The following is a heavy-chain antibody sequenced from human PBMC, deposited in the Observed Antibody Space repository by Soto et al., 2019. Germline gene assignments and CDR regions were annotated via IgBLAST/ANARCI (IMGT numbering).Heavy chain of an antibody. D-gene: IGHD2-2*01. CDR1: GYTFTSYG. CDR2: ISAYNGNT. CDR3: AREGGVLVLPAAMVSYYYYYYMDV. V-gene: IGHV1-18*01. J-gene: IGHJ6*03. Sequence: QVQLVQSGAEVKKPGGSVKVTCKASGYTFTSYGISWVRQAPGQGLEWMGWISAYNGNTNYAQKLQGRVTMTTDTSTSTAYMELRSLRSDDTAVYYCAREGGVLVLPAAMVSYYYYYYMDVWGKGTTVTVSS.